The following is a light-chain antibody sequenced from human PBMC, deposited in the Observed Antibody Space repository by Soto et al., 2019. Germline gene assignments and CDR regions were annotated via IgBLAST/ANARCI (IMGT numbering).Light chain of an antibody. CDR2: EVS. Sequence: QSALTQPASVSGSPGQSITISCTGTSSDIGGYRYVSWYQQHPGKAPKLMIHEVSNRPSGVSSRFSGSKSGNTASLTIFGLQAEDADDYYCSSYASTNTLIFGGGTKLTVL. J-gene: IGLJ2*01. CDR1: SSDIGGYRY. V-gene: IGLV2-14*03. CDR3: SSYASTNTLI.